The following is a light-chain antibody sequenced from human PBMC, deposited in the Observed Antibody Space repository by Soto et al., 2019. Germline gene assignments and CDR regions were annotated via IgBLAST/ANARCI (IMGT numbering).Light chain of an antibody. CDR2: EVS. Sequence: QSALTQPASVSGSPGQSITISCTGTSSDIAPYKYVSWFQHHPGKAPKLIIFEVSNRPSGISDRFSGFKSANTAYLTISGVQPEDEADYYCSSYAGSSNVFGTGTKLTVL. CDR1: SSDIAPYKY. J-gene: IGLJ1*01. V-gene: IGLV2-14*01. CDR3: SSYAGSSNV.